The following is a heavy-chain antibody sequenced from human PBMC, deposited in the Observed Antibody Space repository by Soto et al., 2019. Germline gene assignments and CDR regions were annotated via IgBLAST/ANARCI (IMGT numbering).Heavy chain of an antibody. Sequence: ASVKVSCKASGYTFTGYYMHWVRQAPGQGLEWMGWINPNSGGTNYAQKFQGRVTMTRDTSISTAYMELSRLRSDDTAVYYCARYHLLGYCSSTRCYELEANVGDYGGQGTLVNV. V-gene: IGHV1-2*02. D-gene: IGHD2-2*01. CDR3: ARYHLLGYCSSTRCYELEANVGDY. CDR2: INPNSGGT. J-gene: IGHJ4*02. CDR1: GYTFTGYY.